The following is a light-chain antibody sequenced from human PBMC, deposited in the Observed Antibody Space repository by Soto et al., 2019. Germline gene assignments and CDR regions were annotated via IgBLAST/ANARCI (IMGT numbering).Light chain of an antibody. CDR2: EVS. V-gene: IGLV2-14*01. J-gene: IGLJ1*01. CDR1: NSDVGTYKY. Sequence: QSVLTQPASVSGSPRQSITISCTGTNSDVGTYKYVSWYQHQPGEAPKLIIYEVSNRPSGVSNRFSGSKSGNTASLTISGIQTEDEADYYCGSITSSSTSVFGTGTKVTVL. CDR3: GSITSSSTSV.